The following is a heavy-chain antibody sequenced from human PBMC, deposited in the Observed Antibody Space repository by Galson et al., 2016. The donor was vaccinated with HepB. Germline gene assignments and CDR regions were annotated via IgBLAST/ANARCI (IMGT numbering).Heavy chain of an antibody. J-gene: IGHJ4*02. CDR1: GGSVTSGPNY. V-gene: IGHV4-61*01. CDR2: ITYSGNT. Sequence: TLSLTCTVSGGSVTSGPNYWSWVRQPPGKGLEWIGYITYSGNTLHTPSLKSRVTISVDTAKNQISLKVNSVTAADTAVYYCARSFKGAHWGQGTLVTVSS. CDR3: ARSFKGAH. D-gene: IGHD1-26*01.